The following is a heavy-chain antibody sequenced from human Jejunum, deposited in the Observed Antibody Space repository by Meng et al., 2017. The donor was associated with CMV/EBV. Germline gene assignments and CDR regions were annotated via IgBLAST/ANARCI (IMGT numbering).Heavy chain of an antibody. V-gene: IGHV1-69*04. Sequence: KASGGTFSSYTISWVRQAPGQGLEWMGRIIPILGIANYAQKFQGRVTMTRDTSTSTVYMELSSLRSEDTAVYYCARDPAYTNFFDYWGQGTLVTVSS. CDR1: GGTFSSYT. J-gene: IGHJ4*02. D-gene: IGHD3-16*01. CDR3: ARDPAYTNFFDY. CDR2: IIPILGIA.